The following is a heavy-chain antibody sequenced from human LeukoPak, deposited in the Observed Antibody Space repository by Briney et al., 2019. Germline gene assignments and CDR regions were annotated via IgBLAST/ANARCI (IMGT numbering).Heavy chain of an antibody. CDR2: IYSSGST. Sequence: SETLSLTCTVSTGSISSYYCSWIRQPAGKGLEYIGRIYSSGSTNYSPSLKSRVTMSVGTSKNQFSLKLTSVTAADTAVYYCARGDIIRGDYNWFDPWGQGILVTVSS. D-gene: IGHD3-10*01. V-gene: IGHV4-4*07. CDR3: ARGDIIRGDYNWFDP. CDR1: TGSISSYY. J-gene: IGHJ5*02.